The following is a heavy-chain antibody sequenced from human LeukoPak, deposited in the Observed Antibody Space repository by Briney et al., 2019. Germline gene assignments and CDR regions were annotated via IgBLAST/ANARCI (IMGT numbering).Heavy chain of an antibody. V-gene: IGHV1-46*01. D-gene: IGHD2-8*01. CDR3: ARQRGGQYEDAFDI. CDR1: GGTFSSYV. J-gene: IGHJ3*02. CDR2: INPSGGTT. Sequence: ASVKVSCKASGGTFSSYVISWVRQAPGQGLEWMGIINPSGGTTIYAQKFQGRVTMTRDTSTSTVYMELSSLRSEDTAVFYCARQRGGQYEDAFDIWGQGTMVTVSS.